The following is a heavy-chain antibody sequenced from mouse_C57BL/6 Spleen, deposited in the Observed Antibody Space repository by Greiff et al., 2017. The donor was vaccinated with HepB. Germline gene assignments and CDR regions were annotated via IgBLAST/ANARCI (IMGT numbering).Heavy chain of an antibody. D-gene: IGHD4-1*01. V-gene: IGHV3-1*01. CDR1: GYSITSGYD. J-gene: IGHJ1*03. CDR3: ARTGGGYFDV. Sequence: DVQLQESGPGMVKPSQSLSLTCTVTGYSITSGYDWHWIRHFPGNKLEWMGYISYSGSTNYNPSLKSRISITHDTSKNHFFLKLNSVTTEDTATYYCARTGGGYFDVWGTGTTVTVSS. CDR2: ISYSGST.